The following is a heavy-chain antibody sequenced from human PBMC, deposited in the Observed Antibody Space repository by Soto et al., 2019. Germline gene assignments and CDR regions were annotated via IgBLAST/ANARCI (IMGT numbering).Heavy chain of an antibody. CDR3: AKRLQWNWFDP. CDR2: INHSGST. J-gene: IGHJ5*02. D-gene: IGHD4-4*01. Sequence: PSETLSLTCAVYGGSFSGYYWSWIRQPPGKGLEWIGEINHSGSTNYNPSLKSRVTISVDTSKNQFSLKLSSVTAADTAVYYCAKRLQWNWFDPWGQGTLVTVS. V-gene: IGHV4-34*01. CDR1: GGSFSGYY.